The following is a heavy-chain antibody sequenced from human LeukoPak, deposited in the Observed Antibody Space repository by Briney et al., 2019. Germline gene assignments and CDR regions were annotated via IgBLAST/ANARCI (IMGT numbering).Heavy chain of an antibody. CDR2: ITSSGSPT. V-gene: IGHV3-48*02. CDR1: GFTFNSYN. Sequence: GGSLRLSCVASGFTFNSYNMNWVRHAPGKGLEWVSYITSSGSPTYSADSVKGRFIVSRDNAKNSLYLQLNSLRDEDTAVYYCARVYYDSSGYYYAVDIWGQGTMVTVSS. J-gene: IGHJ3*02. D-gene: IGHD3-22*01. CDR3: ARVYYDSSGYYYAVDI.